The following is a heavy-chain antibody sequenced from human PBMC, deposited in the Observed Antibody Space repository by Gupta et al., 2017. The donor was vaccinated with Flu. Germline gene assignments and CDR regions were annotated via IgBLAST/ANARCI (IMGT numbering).Heavy chain of an antibody. Sequence: STKSMNWVVQAPGEGLELGSYISSGTSPTYYADSVKGRFTIARDNAKTSLFLQMNSLRAEDTAVDDCARVRDVEWLRSFDYWGQGTLVTVSS. J-gene: IGHJ4*02. CDR1: STKS. D-gene: IGHD5-12*01. CDR2: ISSGTSPT. CDR3: ARVRDVEWLRSFDY. V-gene: IGHV3-48*01.